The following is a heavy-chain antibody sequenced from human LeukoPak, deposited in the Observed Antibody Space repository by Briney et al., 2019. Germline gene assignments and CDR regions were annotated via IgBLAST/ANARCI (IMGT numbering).Heavy chain of an antibody. CDR2: IYTSGST. CDR3: ARHGEGGSDY. J-gene: IGHJ4*02. CDR1: GGSISSYY. V-gene: IGHV4-4*07. Sequence: SETLSLTCTVSGGSISSYYCSWIRQPAGKGLEWIGRIYTSGSTNYNPSLKSRVTILPDTPKNQFSLKLSSVTAADTAVYFCARHGEGGSDYWGQGTLVTVSS. D-gene: IGHD3-16*01.